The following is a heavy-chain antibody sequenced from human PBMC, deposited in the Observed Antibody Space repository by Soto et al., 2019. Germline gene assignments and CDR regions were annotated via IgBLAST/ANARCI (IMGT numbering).Heavy chain of an antibody. V-gene: IGHV3-74*01. CDR2: INSDGSDT. D-gene: IGHD5-12*01. Sequence: GALRLSCEASGFTFSSYWMHWVRQPPGKGLLWVSRINSDGSDTSYADSVKGRFTISRDNAQNTLYLQRNRRRAGDPAGCYGARNLPHSVDLGYWGQG. CDR3: ARNLPHSVDLGY. CDR1: GFTFSSYW. J-gene: IGHJ4*02.